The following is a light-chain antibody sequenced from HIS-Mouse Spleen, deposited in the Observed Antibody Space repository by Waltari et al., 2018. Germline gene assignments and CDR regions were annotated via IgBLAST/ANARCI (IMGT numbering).Light chain of an antibody. CDR3: CSYAGSYTFEVV. J-gene: IGLJ2*01. V-gene: IGLV2-11*01. CDR1: SSDVGGYNY. Sequence: QSALTQPRSVSGSPGQSVTISCTGTSSDVGGYNYVSCYQQHPGKAPKLMIYDVSKRPSGVPDSFSGSKSGNTASLTISGLQAEDEADYYCCSYAGSYTFEVVFGGGTKLTVL. CDR2: DVS.